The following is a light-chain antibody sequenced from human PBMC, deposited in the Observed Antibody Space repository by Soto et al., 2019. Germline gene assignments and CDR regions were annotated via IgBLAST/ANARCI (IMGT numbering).Light chain of an antibody. CDR2: GAS. J-gene: IGKJ1*01. V-gene: IGKV3D-20*02. Sequence: IVLTQSPGTLSLSPGERATLSCGASQSVTGNYLAWYQQKPGQPPRLLIFGASSRATGIPDRFSGSGSGTNFSLTISRLEPEDFAVYDSQKRSNWRTFGQGTRWIS. CDR3: QKRSNWRT. CDR1: QSVTGNY.